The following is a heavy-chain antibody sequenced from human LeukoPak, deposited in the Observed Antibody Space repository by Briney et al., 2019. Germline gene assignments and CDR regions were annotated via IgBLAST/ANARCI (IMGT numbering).Heavy chain of an antibody. CDR1: GGSITTSSYY. CDR3: ARAFRARYFDL. CDR2: IYYSGST. Sequence: SESLSLTCIVAGGSITTSSYYWGWIRQPPGKGLEWIGIIYYSGSTYYNPSLRCRVTISVDTSKNQYSLKLSSVTAADTAVYYCARAFRARYFDLWGRGTLVTVSS. D-gene: IGHD2/OR15-2a*01. V-gene: IGHV4-39*01. J-gene: IGHJ2*01.